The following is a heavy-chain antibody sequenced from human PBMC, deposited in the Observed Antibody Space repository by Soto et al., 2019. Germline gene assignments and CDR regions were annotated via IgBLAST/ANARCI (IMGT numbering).Heavy chain of an antibody. CDR3: ARGEASSWHPNYFYNAMDV. CDR2: ISPNSGGT. CDR1: GYTFTGYY. D-gene: IGHD6-13*01. J-gene: IGHJ6*02. Sequence: GASVKVSCKASGYTFTGYYLHWVRQAPGQGLEWMGWISPNSGGTNYAQKFQGRVIMTRDTSISTAYMELSRLRSDDTAVYYCARGEASSWHPNYFYNAMDVWGQGTTVTVSS. V-gene: IGHV1-2*02.